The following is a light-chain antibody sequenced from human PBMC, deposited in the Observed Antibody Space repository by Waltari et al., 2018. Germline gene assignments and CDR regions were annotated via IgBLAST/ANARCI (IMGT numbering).Light chain of an antibody. Sequence: DIVMTQSPLSRPVTPGEPASTSCRSSQSLLHSNGYNYLDWYLQKPGQSPQLLIYLGSNRASGVPDRFSGSGSGTDFTLKISRVEAEDVGVYYCMQALQTPWTFGQGTKVEIK. CDR2: LGS. V-gene: IGKV2-28*01. J-gene: IGKJ1*01. CDR3: MQALQTPWT. CDR1: QSLLHSNGYNY.